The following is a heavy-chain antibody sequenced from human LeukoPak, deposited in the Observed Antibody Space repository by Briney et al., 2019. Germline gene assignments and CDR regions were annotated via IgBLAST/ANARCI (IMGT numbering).Heavy chain of an antibody. V-gene: IGHV4-59*01. CDR3: ARTNGDYGVYYYYGMDV. D-gene: IGHD4-17*01. J-gene: IGHJ6*02. CDR1: GGSISSYY. Sequence: PSETLSLTCTVSGGSISSYYGSWIRQPPGKGLEWIGYIYYSGSTNYNPSLKSRVTISVDTSKNQFSLKLSSVTAADTAVYYCARTNGDYGVYYYYGMDVWGQGTTVTVSS. CDR2: IYYSGST.